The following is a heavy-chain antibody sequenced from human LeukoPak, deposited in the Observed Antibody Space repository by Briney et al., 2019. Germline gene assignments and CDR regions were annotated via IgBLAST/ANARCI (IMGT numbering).Heavy chain of an antibody. D-gene: IGHD2-15*01. Sequence: SETLSLTCTVSGGSISNSFYWGWIRQPPGKGLEWIGSIYYTGNTYYNPSLKSRVTISVDTSKRQLSLKLSSVTAADTAVYYCVRHFPSGGSDIWFDPWGQGTLVTVSS. CDR3: VRHFPSGGSDIWFDP. CDR1: GGSISNSFY. J-gene: IGHJ5*02. V-gene: IGHV4-39*01. CDR2: IYYTGNT.